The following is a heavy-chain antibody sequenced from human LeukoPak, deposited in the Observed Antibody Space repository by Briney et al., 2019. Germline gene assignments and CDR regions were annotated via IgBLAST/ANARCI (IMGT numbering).Heavy chain of an antibody. CDR1: GFTVSSDY. V-gene: IGHV3-53*01. D-gene: IGHD3-16*01. CDR2: IDVAGNT. Sequence: GGSLRLSCAASGFTVSSDYMTWVRQAPGKGLEWVSSIDVAGNTKYADSVRGRFTISRDNSKNTLYLHMNSLRAEDTAVYYCTRDVSGSRPNYWGQGTLVTVTS. J-gene: IGHJ4*02. CDR3: TRDVSGSRPNY.